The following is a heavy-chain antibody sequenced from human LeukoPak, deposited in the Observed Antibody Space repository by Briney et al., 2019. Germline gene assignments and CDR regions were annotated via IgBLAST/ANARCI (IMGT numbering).Heavy chain of an antibody. J-gene: IGHJ6*01. V-gene: IGHV1-24*01. CDR3: ASISLRVAGNPTPYQRGMEV. Sequence: ASLKVSCKVSGYTLSELSMNWVRQAPGIGLEWMGGFDADDGDMKYAQKFQDRVTMTEDTSTDTVYMDLRSLTSEDTAVYYCASISLRVAGNPTPYQRGMEVWGQGTTFIVSS. D-gene: IGHD6-19*01. CDR1: GYTLSELS. CDR2: FDADDGDM.